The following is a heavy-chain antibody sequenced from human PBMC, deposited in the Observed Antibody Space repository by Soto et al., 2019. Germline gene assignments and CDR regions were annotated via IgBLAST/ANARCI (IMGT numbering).Heavy chain of an antibody. CDR3: ATAGFSSGWSPAYFAY. V-gene: IGHV3-23*01. Sequence: EVQLLESGGGLVQPGRSLRLSCAASGFTFSSYAMNWVRQAPGKGLEWVSAMSGTGGSTYSADSVKGRFTISRDNSKNTLYLQMNSLRVEDTAVSDCATAGFSSGWSPAYFAYWGQGTLVTVSS. CDR2: MSGTGGST. CDR1: GFTFSSYA. D-gene: IGHD6-19*01. J-gene: IGHJ4*02.